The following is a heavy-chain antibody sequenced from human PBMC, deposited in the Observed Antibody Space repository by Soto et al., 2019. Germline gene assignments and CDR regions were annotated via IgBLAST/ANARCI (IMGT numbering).Heavy chain of an antibody. CDR2: IYSGGST. J-gene: IGHJ4*02. CDR1: GGSISSSSYY. CDR3: ARQDYYGSGSYSRMGY. D-gene: IGHD3-10*01. V-gene: IGHV4-39*01. Sequence: QLQLQESGPGLVKPSETLSLTCTVSGGSISSSSYYWGWIRQPPGKGLEWIGSIYSGGSTYYNPSLKSRVTIPVDTSKNQFPPKLSAVTAADTAVYYCARQDYYGSGSYSRMGYWGQGTLVTVSS.